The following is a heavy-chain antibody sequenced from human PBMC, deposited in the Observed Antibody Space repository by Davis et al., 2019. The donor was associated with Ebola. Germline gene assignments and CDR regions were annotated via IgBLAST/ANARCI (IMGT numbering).Heavy chain of an antibody. D-gene: IGHD6-13*01. Sequence: GESLKISRAASGFTFSSYAMSWVRQTPGKGLEWVSAITGSGSLTGYADSVKGRFTISRDNSKNTLNMQMNSLRVEDTAVYYCATRGSSREFDYWGQGTLVSVS. J-gene: IGHJ4*02. V-gene: IGHV3-23*01. CDR2: ITGSGSLT. CDR1: GFTFSSYA. CDR3: ATRGSSREFDY.